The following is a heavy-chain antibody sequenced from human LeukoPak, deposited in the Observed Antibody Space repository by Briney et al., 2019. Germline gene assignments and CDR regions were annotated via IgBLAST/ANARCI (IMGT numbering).Heavy chain of an antibody. CDR2: LHYSGSA. V-gene: IGHV4-59*01. J-gene: IGHJ4*02. Sequence: LETLSLTCTVSGGSINNYYWSWIRQPPGKGLDWIGYLHYSGSASYNPSLKSRVTISVDTSKNQFSLKLSSVTAADTAVYYCARYEAGGSALDSWGQGTLVTVSP. D-gene: IGHD2-15*01. CDR3: ARYEAGGSALDS. CDR1: GGSINNYY.